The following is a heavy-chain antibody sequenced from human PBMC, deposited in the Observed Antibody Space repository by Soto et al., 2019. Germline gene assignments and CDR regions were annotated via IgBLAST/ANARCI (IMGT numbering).Heavy chain of an antibody. CDR3: AKPAETWTAGFVDF. CDR2: IIASGANT. CDR1: DFNFKTYP. V-gene: IGHV3-23*01. Sequence: PGGSLRLSCAASDFNFKTYPMSWVRQAPGQVLEWVSTIIASGANTYYADSVKGRFTISRDNSKNTLYLQMNSLGVEDTAIYYCAKPAETWTAGFVDFWGQGTLVTVSS. D-gene: IGHD6-13*01. J-gene: IGHJ4*02.